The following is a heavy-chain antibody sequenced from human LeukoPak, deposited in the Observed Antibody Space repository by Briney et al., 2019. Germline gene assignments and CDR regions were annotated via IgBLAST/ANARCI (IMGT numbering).Heavy chain of an antibody. V-gene: IGHV1-58*02. D-gene: IGHD1-1*01. CDR2: IVVGSGNT. J-gene: IGHJ6*02. CDR1: GFTFSSYA. Sequence: PGRSLRLSCAASGFTFSSYAMHWVRQARGQRLEWIGWIVVGSGNTNYAQKFQERVTITRDMSTSTAYMELSSLRSEDTAVYYCATPSTRQYYYGMDVWGQGTTVTVSS. CDR3: ATPSTRQYYYGMDV.